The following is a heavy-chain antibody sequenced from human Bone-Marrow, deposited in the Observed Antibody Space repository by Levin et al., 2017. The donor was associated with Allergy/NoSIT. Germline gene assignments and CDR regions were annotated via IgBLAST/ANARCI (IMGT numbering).Heavy chain of an antibody. J-gene: IGHJ3*02. CDR3: ATEYRAILLTLGAAPPRHAFHM. V-gene: IGHV3-48*03. CDR2: ISTSDDRI. D-gene: IGHD1-26*01. Sequence: GESLKISCVVSGFRFSDYDMNWVRQAPGKGLEWISYISTSDDRIYYADSVMGRFTISRDNAKNSLFLQMNSLRAEDTAVYYCATEYRAILLTLGAAPPRHAFHMWGQGTLVTVSS. CDR1: GFRFSDYD.